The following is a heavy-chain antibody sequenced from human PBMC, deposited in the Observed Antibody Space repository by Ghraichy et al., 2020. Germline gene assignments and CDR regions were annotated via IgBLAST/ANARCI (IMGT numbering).Heavy chain of an antibody. D-gene: IGHD2-21*02. J-gene: IGHJ4*02. Sequence: GGSLRLSCAASGFTFSSYAMRWVRQAPGKGLEWVSAISGSGGSTYYADSVKGRFTISRDNSKNTLYLQMHSLTAEDTAVYYCAKDVGWGLPPGYWGQGTLVTVSS. V-gene: IGHV3-23*01. CDR3: AKDVGWGLPPGY. CDR2: ISGSGGST. CDR1: GFTFSSYA.